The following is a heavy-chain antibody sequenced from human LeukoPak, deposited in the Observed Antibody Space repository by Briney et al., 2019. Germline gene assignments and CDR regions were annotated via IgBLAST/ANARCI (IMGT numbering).Heavy chain of an antibody. Sequence: GGSLRLSCGASGFTFSSYEMNWGRQAPGEGVGWVSYISSSGSTIYYADSVKGRFTISRDNAKNSLYLQMNSLRAEDTAVYYCARVGYYDSSGSMAVYWGQGTLVTVSS. V-gene: IGHV3-48*03. D-gene: IGHD3-22*01. J-gene: IGHJ4*02. CDR3: ARVGYYDSSGSMAVY. CDR1: GFTFSSYE. CDR2: ISSSGSTI.